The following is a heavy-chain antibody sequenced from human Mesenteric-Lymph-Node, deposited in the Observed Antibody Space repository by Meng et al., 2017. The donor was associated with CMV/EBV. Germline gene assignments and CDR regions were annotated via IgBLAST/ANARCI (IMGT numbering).Heavy chain of an antibody. CDR1: GGSFSGYY. D-gene: IGHD3-9*01. Sequence: QVQLTQWGAGLLQPSETLSVTCAVYGGSFSGYYWNWIRQSPEKGLEWIGEINHSGSTTYNPSFTSRIIISVDTSTNRISLNMSSVTAADTAVYYCARGSSYDILTGYFDYWGQGALVTVSS. CDR2: INHSGST. V-gene: IGHV4-34*01. CDR3: ARGSSYDILTGYFDY. J-gene: IGHJ4*02.